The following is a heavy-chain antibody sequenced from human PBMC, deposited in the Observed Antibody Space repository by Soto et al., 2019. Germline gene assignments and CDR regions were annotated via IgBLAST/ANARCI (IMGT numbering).Heavy chain of an antibody. J-gene: IGHJ5*01. V-gene: IGHV4-31*03. CDR3: ARAIGGNNWNPNWFDS. Sequence: SETLSLTCTVSGDSITRRDYYWTWIRQYPGKGLEWIGYIHHSGAAHYNPSLKSRLTISVDTSRNQFSLKSTSVTAADTAVYYCARAIGGNNWNPNWFDSWGQGTKVT. CDR1: GDSITRRDYY. D-gene: IGHD1-20*01. CDR2: IHHSGAA.